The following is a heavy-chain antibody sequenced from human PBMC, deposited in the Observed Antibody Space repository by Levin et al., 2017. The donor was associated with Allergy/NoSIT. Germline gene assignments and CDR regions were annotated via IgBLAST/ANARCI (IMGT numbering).Heavy chain of an antibody. Sequence: AGGSLRLSCAASGFTFGDYAMNWFRQAPGKELEWVGFIRSKAYGGTSEYAASVKGRFSISRDDSTSIAYLQMNSLKTEDTAVYYCTRDHFRPGDYFDYWGQGTLVTVSS. CDR2: IRSKAYGGTS. J-gene: IGHJ4*02. CDR3: TRDHFRPGDYFDY. D-gene: IGHD3-3*02. V-gene: IGHV3-49*03. CDR1: GFTFGDYA.